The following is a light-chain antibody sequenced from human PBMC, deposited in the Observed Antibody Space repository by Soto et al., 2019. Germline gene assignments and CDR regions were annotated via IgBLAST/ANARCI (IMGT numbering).Light chain of an antibody. V-gene: IGKV3-15*01. CDR2: GAS. CDR3: QPYNNWPLT. J-gene: IGKJ4*01. Sequence: EIVMTQSPATLSVSPGERATLSCRASQSVSSDLAWYHQKPGQAPRLLIYGASTRATGIPARFSGSGSGTEFTLTINSLQSEDFAVYYCQPYNNWPLTFGGGTKVDIK. CDR1: QSVSSD.